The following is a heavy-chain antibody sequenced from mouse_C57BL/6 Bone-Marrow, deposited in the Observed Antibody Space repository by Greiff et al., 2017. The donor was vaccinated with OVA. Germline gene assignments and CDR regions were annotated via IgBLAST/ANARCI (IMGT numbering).Heavy chain of an antibody. CDR2: IYPRSGNT. CDR1: GYTFTSYG. J-gene: IGHJ3*01. D-gene: IGHD1-1*01. CDR3: AREAFITTVVGAY. V-gene: IGHV1-81*01. Sequence: VQLQQSGAELARPGASVKLSCKASGYTFTSYGISWVKQRTGQGLEWIGEIYPRSGNTYYNEKFKGKATLTADKSSSTAYMELRSLTSEDSAVYFWAREAFITTVVGAYWGQGTLVTVSA.